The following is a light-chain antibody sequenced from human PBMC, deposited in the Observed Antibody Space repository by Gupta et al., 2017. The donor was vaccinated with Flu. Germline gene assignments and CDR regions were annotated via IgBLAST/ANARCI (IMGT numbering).Light chain of an antibody. J-gene: IGKJ1*01. V-gene: IGKV1-39*01. Sequence: PHSLSASVGDRVTITCRASQSISSYLNWYQQKPGKAPKVLIYAASSLQSGVPSRFSGSGSGTDFTLTIISLQPEDFATYYCQQSYSTPWTFGQGTKVEI. CDR1: QSISSY. CDR3: QQSYSTPWT. CDR2: AAS.